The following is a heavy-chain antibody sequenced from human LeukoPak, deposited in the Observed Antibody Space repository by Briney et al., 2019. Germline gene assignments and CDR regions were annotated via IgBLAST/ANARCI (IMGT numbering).Heavy chain of an antibody. D-gene: IGHD3-22*01. CDR3: ATGNYYDSRGYYTFGH. J-gene: IGHJ4*02. Sequence: PGGSLRPSCAASGFASGFTFSDYAVSWVRQAPGKGLEWVSAISAGGGSTYYADSVKGRFTISRDNSKNTLYLQMSSLRAEDTAVYYCATGNYYDSRGYYTFGHWGQGTLVTVSS. CDR2: ISAGGGST. CDR1: GFTFSDYA. V-gene: IGHV3-23*01.